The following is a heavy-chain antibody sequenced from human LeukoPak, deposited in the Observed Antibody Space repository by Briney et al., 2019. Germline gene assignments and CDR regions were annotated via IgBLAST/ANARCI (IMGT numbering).Heavy chain of an antibody. CDR1: GGSISSGSYY. J-gene: IGHJ5*02. CDR2: IYTSGST. D-gene: IGHD1-14*01. CDR3: ARAKGRGDSPPPEFNWFDP. V-gene: IGHV4-61*02. Sequence: PSETLSLTCTVSGGSISSGSYYWSWIRQPAGKGLEWIGRIYTSGSTSYNPSLKSRVTISVDTSKNQFSLKLSSVTAADTAVYYCARAKGRGDSPPPEFNWFDPWGQGTLVTVSS.